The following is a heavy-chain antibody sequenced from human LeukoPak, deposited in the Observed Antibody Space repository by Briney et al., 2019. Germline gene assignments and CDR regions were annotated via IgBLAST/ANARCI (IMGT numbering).Heavy chain of an antibody. D-gene: IGHD6-13*01. Sequence: GGSLRLSCVASGFTFSSYGMHWVRQAPGKGLEWVAVIRYDGSNKYYADSVKGRFTISRDNSKNTLYLQMNSLRAEDTAVYYCARGADYSIDYWGQGTLVTVSS. V-gene: IGHV3-33*01. CDR1: GFTFSSYG. CDR2: IRYDGSNK. J-gene: IGHJ4*02. CDR3: ARGADYSIDY.